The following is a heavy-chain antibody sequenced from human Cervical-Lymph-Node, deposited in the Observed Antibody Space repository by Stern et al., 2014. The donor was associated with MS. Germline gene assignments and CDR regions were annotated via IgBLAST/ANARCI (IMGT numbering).Heavy chain of an antibody. V-gene: IGHV4-39*01. CDR3: ARASGYSSSWYGRWFDP. Sequence: QLQLQESGPGLVKPSETLSLTCTVSGGSISSSSYYWGWIRQPPGKGLEWIGSIYYSGSTYYNPSLKSRVTISVDTSKNQFSLKLISVTAADTAVYYCARASGYSSSWYGRWFDPWGQGTLVTVSS. CDR2: IYYSGST. D-gene: IGHD6-13*01. J-gene: IGHJ5*02. CDR1: GGSISSSSYY.